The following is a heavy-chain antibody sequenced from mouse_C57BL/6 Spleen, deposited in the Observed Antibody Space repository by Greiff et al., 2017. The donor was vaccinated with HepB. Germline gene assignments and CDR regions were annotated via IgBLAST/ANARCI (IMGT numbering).Heavy chain of an antibody. CDR1: GYTFTDYY. CDR3: AVDGNYDY. J-gene: IGHJ2*01. CDR2: IYPGDGDT. Sequence: VKLQQSGPELVKSGASVKISCKASGYTFTDYYMNWVKQRPGKGLEWIGRIYPGDGDTNYNGKFKGKATLTADKSSSTAYMQLSSLTSEDSAVYFCAVDGNYDYWGQGTTLTVSS. V-gene: IGHV1-82*01. D-gene: IGHD2-1*01.